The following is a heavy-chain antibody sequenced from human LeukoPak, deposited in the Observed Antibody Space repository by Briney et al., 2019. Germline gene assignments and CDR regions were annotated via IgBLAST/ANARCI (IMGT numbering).Heavy chain of an antibody. J-gene: IGHJ4*02. CDR1: GGSVSHSNW. CDR3: ARALRGSWPRPLGY. CDR2: VHPSEGT. D-gene: IGHD6-13*01. V-gene: IGHV4-4*02. Sequence: SGTLSLTCAVSGGSVSHSNWWTWVRQSPGKGLEWIGEVHPSEGTNYNPSLKSRVTISLDKSKNQFSLKLSSVTAADTAVYYCARALRGSWPRPLGYWGQGTLLTVSS.